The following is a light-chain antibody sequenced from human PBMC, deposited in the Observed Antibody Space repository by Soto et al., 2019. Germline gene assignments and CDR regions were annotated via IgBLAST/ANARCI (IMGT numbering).Light chain of an antibody. CDR2: GAS. V-gene: IGKV3-20*01. CDR1: QSVSSSF. Sequence: EIMLTQSPGTLSLSPGERATLSCRASQSVSSSFLTWYQQKPGQAPRLLIYGASSRATGIQDRFSGSGSGRDFTRTISRLEPVDFAMYLCQNYGTSLWTFGQGSKVEIK. J-gene: IGKJ1*01. CDR3: QNYGTSLWT.